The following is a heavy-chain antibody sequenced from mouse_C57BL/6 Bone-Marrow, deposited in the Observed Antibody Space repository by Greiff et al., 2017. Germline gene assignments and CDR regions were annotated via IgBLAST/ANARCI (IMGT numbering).Heavy chain of an antibody. CDR2: IYPRDGST. V-gene: IGHV1-85*01. J-gene: IGHJ1*03. Sequence: QVQLKQSGPELVKPGASVKLSCKASGYTFTSYDINWVKQRPGRGLEWIGWIYPRDGSTKYNEKFKGKATLTVDTSSSTAYMELHSLTSEDSAVYFCARREDYGSRHWYFDVWGTGTTVTVSS. D-gene: IGHD1-1*01. CDR1: GYTFTSYD. CDR3: ARREDYGSRHWYFDV.